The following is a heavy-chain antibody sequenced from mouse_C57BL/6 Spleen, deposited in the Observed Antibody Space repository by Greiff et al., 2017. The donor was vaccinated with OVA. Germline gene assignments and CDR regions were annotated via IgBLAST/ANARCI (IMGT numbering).Heavy chain of an antibody. J-gene: IGHJ2*01. CDR2: IYPGNSDT. CDR1: GYTFTSYW. CDR3: MGGKGYYFDY. Sequence: VQLQQSGTVLARPGASVKMSCKTSGYTFTSYWMHWVKQRPGQGLEWIGAIYPGNSDTSYNQKFKGKAKLTAVTSASTSYMELSSLTNEDSAVYYCMGGKGYYFDYWGQGTTLTVSS. V-gene: IGHV1-5*01. D-gene: IGHD2-1*01.